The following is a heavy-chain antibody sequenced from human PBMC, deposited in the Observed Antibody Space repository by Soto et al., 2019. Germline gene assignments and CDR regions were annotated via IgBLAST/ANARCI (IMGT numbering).Heavy chain of an antibody. CDR1: GFTFSSYA. CDR3: ANHAAAAAHDY. V-gene: IGHV3-23*01. J-gene: IGHJ4*02. CDR2: ISGSGGGT. D-gene: IGHD6-13*01. Sequence: EVQLLESGGGLVQPGGSLRLSCAASGFTFSSYAMSWVRQAPGKGLEWVSLISGSGGGTYYADSVKGRFTISRDNSKKTLYLQMNSLRTVDTAVDYYANHAAAAAHDYWGQGTLVTVSS.